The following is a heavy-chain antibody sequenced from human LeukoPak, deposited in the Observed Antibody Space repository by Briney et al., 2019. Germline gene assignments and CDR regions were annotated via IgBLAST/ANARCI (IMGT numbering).Heavy chain of an antibody. V-gene: IGHV4-59*01. CDR2: IYYSGST. CDR3: ARDSPIVVRAFDI. CDR1: GGSISSYY. J-gene: IGHJ3*02. Sequence: PSETLSLTCTVSGGSISSYYWSWIRQPPGKGLECIGYIYYSGSTSYNPSLKSRVTISVDTSKNQFSLKLSSVTAADTAVYYCARDSPIVVRAFDIWGQGTMVTVSS. D-gene: IGHD3-22*01.